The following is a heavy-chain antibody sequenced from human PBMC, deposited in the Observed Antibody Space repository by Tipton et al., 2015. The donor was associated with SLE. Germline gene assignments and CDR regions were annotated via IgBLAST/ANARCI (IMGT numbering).Heavy chain of an antibody. Sequence: TLSLTCTVSGGSISSGGYYWSWIRQHPGKGLEWIGYIYYSGSTYYNPSLKSRVTISVDTSKNQFSLKLSSVTAADTAVYYCARDRIAAAGPKGMDVWAQGTTLPVSS. CDR1: GGSISSGGYY. V-gene: IGHV4-31*03. CDR3: ARDRIAAAGPKGMDV. J-gene: IGHJ6*02. CDR2: IYYSGST. D-gene: IGHD6-13*01.